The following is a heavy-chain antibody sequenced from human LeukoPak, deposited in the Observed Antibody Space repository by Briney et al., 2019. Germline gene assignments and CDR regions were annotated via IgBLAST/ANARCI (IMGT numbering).Heavy chain of an antibody. J-gene: IGHJ1*01. CDR1: GGTFSSYA. CDR3: ARVRSNYYDSSGYYYDEYFQH. D-gene: IGHD3-22*01. V-gene: IGHV1-2*02. Sequence: ASVKVSCKASGGTFSSYAISWVRQAPGQGLEWMGWINPNSGGTNYAQKFQGRVTMTRDTSISTAYMELSRLRSDDTAVYYCARVRSNYYDSSGYYYDEYFQHWGQGTLVTVSS. CDR2: INPNSGGT.